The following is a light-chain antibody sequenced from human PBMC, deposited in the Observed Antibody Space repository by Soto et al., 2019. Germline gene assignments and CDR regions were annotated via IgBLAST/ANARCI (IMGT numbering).Light chain of an antibody. CDR3: QQRSDCALIT. Sequence: EIALTQSPSTLSLSPGERATLSCRASQGIHNFLAWYQQKPGQAPRLLIYDASNTVTGVPARFSGSGSATDFSLTIISRLHEDDAVYYCQQRSDCALITFGRGTRVEIK. J-gene: IGKJ5*01. V-gene: IGKV3-11*01. CDR1: QGIHNF. CDR2: DAS.